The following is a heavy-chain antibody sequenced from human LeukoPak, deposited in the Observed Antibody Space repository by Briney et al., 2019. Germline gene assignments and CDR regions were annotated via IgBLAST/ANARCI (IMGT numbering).Heavy chain of an antibody. CDR3: ARVGDHFHWYLDL. D-gene: IGHD3-10*01. J-gene: IGHJ2*01. CDR1: GFTFSTKY. CDR2: LYSGSDT. V-gene: IGHV3-53*01. Sequence: GGSLRLSCAASGFTFSTKYMNWVRQAPGKGLEWVSILYSGSDTYYANSVKGRFTISRDSSKNILFLQMNDLRAEDTAVYYCARVGDHFHWYLDLWGRGTLVTVSS.